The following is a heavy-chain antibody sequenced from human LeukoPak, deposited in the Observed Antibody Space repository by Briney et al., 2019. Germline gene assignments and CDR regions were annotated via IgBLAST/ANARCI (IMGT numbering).Heavy chain of an antibody. Sequence: GGSLRLSCAASGFTFSSYAMHWVRQAPGKGLEWVAVISYDGSNKYYADSVKGRFTISRDNSKNTLYLQMNSLRAEDTAVYYCARGKRSFGVVTVLDYWGQGTLVTVSS. CDR3: ARGKRSFGVVTVLDY. CDR1: GFTFSSYA. J-gene: IGHJ4*02. D-gene: IGHD3-3*01. V-gene: IGHV3-30-3*01. CDR2: ISYDGSNK.